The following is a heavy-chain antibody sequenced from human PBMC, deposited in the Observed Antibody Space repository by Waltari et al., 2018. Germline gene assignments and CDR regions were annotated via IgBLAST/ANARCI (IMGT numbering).Heavy chain of an antibody. J-gene: IGHJ4*02. CDR1: GGSISSSSYY. D-gene: IGHD3-22*01. Sequence: QLQLQESGPGLVKPSETLSLTCTVSGGSISSSSYYWGWIRQPPGKGLEWIGSIYYSGSTYYNPSLKSRVTISVDTSKNQFSLKLSSVTAADTAVYYCAKDLSYYYDSSHFDYWGQGTLVTVSS. CDR2: IYYSGST. CDR3: AKDLSYYYDSSHFDY. V-gene: IGHV4-39*07.